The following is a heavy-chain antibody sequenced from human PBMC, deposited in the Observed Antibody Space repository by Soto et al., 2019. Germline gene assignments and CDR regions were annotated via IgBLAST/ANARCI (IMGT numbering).Heavy chain of an antibody. CDR2: IYRTGST. J-gene: IGHJ4*02. Sequence: PSETLSLTCAVSGGSLTRNNWWIWVRXAPGXXLAWIXEIYRTGSTNYTPSLTSRVTISLDKSENQFSLKVTSLTAADTAVYYCASRDPGTSVDYWGQGTLVTVSS. CDR3: ASRDPGTSVDY. V-gene: IGHV4-4*02. D-gene: IGHD1-7*01. CDR1: GGSLTRNNW.